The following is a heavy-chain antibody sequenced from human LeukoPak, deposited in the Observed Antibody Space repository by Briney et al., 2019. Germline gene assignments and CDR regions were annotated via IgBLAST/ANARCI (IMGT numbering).Heavy chain of an antibody. CDR2: ISSSGNSI. Sequence: GGTLRLSCAASDFVFSDYYMSWVRQAPGKGLEWVSYISSSGNSIYYADSVKGRFTISRDNAKNSLYLQMNSLRAEDTAVYYCAREMEGDYGSGTFFDLWGQGNMVTVSS. CDR1: DFVFSDYY. D-gene: IGHD3-10*01. CDR3: AREMEGDYGSGTFFDL. V-gene: IGHV3-11*01. J-gene: IGHJ4*02.